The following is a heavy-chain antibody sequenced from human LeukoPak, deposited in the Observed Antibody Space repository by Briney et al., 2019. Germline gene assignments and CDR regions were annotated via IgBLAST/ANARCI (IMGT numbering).Heavy chain of an antibody. V-gene: IGHV4-39*01. J-gene: IGHJ4*02. Sequence: PSETLSLTCTVSGGSISSSSYYWGWIRQPPGKGLEWIGSIYYSGSTYYNPSLKSRVTISVDTSKNQFSLKLSSVTAADTAVYYCARLPPGIAAAVDYWGQGTLVTVSS. D-gene: IGHD6-13*01. CDR3: ARLPPGIAAAVDY. CDR2: IYYSGST. CDR1: GGSISSSSYY.